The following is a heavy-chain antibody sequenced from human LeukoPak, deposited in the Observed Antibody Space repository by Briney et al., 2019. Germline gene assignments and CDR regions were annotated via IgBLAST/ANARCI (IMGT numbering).Heavy chain of an antibody. CDR2: IYYSGST. J-gene: IGHJ4*02. CDR1: GGSISSYY. V-gene: IGHV4-59*01. CDR3: ASTRRDGYPFDS. Sequence: SETLSLTCTVSGGSISSYYWSWIRQPPGKGLEWIGYIYYSGSTNYNPSLESRVTISVDTSKSQFSLRLSSVTAADTAVYYCASTRRDGYPFDSWGQGTLVTVSS. D-gene: IGHD5-24*01.